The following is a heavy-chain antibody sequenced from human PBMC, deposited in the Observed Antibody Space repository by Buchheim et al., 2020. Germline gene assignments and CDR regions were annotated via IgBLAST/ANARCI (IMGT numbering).Heavy chain of an antibody. CDR3: AAGYYDFWSGYYGHFDY. J-gene: IGHJ4*02. Sequence: EVQLVESGGGLVQPGGSLRLSCAASGFTFSSYEMNWVRQAPGKGLEWVSYISSSGSTIYYADSVKGRFTISRDNAKNSLYLQMNSLRAEDTAVYYCAAGYYDFWSGYYGHFDYWGQGTL. V-gene: IGHV3-48*03. D-gene: IGHD3-3*01. CDR1: GFTFSSYE. CDR2: ISSSGSTI.